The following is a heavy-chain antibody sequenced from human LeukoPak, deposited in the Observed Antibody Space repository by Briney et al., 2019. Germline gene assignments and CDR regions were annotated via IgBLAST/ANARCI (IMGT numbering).Heavy chain of an antibody. V-gene: IGHV3-21*01. Sequence: PGGSLRLSCAASGFXLSSYSMNWVRQAPGKGREWVSAISSSSSYIYYADSVKGRFTISRDNAKNSLYLQMNSLRAEDTAVYYCARDPVAGTDYWGQGTLVTVSS. D-gene: IGHD6-19*01. CDR3: ARDPVAGTDY. CDR2: ISSSSSYI. J-gene: IGHJ4*02. CDR1: GFXLSSYS.